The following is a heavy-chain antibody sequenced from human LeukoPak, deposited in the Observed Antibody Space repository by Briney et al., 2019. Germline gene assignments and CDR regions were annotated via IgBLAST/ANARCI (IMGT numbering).Heavy chain of an antibody. CDR3: ARDGRIFGVVSY. J-gene: IGHJ4*02. D-gene: IGHD3-3*01. V-gene: IGHV3-21*01. Sequence: GGSLRLSCAASGFTFSSYSMNWVRQAPGKGLEWVSSISSSSNYIYYADSVRGRFTISRDNAKNSLYLQMNSLRAEDTAVYYCARDGRIFGVVSYWGQGTLVTVSS. CDR2: ISSSSNYI. CDR1: GFTFSSYS.